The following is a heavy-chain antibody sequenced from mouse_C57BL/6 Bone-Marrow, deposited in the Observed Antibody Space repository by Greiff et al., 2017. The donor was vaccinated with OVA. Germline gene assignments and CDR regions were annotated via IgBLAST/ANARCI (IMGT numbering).Heavy chain of an antibody. J-gene: IGHJ3*01. CDR2: ISSGGSYT. CDR3: ARQRWFAY. Sequence: EVQGVESGGDLVKPGGSLKLSCAASGFTFSSYGMSWVRQTPDKRLAWVATISSGGSYTYYPDSVKGRFTTSRDNAKNTLYLQIRSLKSEDTAMYYCARQRWFAYWDQGALVTVSA. V-gene: IGHV5-6*01. CDR1: GFTFSSYG.